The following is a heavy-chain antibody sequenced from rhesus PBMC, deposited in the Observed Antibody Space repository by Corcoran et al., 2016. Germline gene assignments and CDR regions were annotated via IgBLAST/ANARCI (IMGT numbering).Heavy chain of an antibody. Sequence: EVQLVESGGGLVQPGGSLRLSCAASGFTFSSSAMHWVRQSSGKGLEWVGRIRSKSNNYETGYAASVKGRFPIAREDSKKTAYLQMNRLKTEDTAVYYCTTDPGSDGNHFDYWGQGVLVTVSS. D-gene: IGHD4-35*01. CDR2: IRSKSNNYET. CDR1: GFTFSSSA. V-gene: IGHV3-118*01. J-gene: IGHJ4*01. CDR3: TTDPGSDGNHFDY.